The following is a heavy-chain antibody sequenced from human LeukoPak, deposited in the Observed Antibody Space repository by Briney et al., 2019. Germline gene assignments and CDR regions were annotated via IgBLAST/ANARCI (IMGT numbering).Heavy chain of an antibody. J-gene: IGHJ4*02. D-gene: IGHD1-14*01. Sequence: PGGSLRLSCAASGFTFSNYAMSWVRQAPGKGLEWVSVISGNGDTTYYADSVKGRFTISRDNSKNTLYLQMNSLRVEDTAVYYCAKETIRSLDYWGQGTLVTVSS. CDR1: GFTFSNYA. V-gene: IGHV3-23*01. CDR3: AKETIRSLDY. CDR2: ISGNGDTT.